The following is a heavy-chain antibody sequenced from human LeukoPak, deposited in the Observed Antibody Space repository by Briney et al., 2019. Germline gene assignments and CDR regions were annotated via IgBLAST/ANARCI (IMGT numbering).Heavy chain of an antibody. D-gene: IGHD3-3*01. CDR2: IYYSGST. V-gene: IGHV4-39*01. Sequence: GSLRLSCAASGFTFSSYSMNWVRQAPGKGLEWIGSIYYSGSTYYNPSLKSRVTISVDTSKNQFSLKLSSVTAADTAVYYCARHSTIFGVVGGFDPWGQGTLVTVSS. CDR1: GFTFSSYSMN. J-gene: IGHJ5*02. CDR3: ARHSTIFGVVGGFDP.